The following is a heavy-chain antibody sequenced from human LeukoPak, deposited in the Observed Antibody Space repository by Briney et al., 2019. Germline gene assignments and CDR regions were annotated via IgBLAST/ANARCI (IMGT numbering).Heavy chain of an antibody. CDR1: GFTLDDYA. J-gene: IGHJ4*02. V-gene: IGHV3-9*01. D-gene: IGHD1-1*01. CDR2: ISWDSGSV. Sequence: PGGSLRLSCAASGFTLDDYAMHWVRQAPGKGLEWVSGISWDSGSVEYADSVKGRFIISRDDAKSSLFLQMSSLRAEDTALYYCVKEPTERYYIDYWGQGTLVTVSS. CDR3: VKEPTERYYIDY.